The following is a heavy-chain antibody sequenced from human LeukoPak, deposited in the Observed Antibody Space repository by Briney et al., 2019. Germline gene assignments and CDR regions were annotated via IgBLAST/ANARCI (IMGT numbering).Heavy chain of an antibody. CDR1: GGSISSSSYY. Sequence: SETLSLTCTVSGGSISSSSYYWGWIRQPPGKGLEWIGSIYYSGSTYYNPSLKSRVTISVDTSKNQFSLKLSSVTAADTAVYYCATGECSGGSCYSKRVLDYWGQGTLVTVSS. CDR3: ATGECSGGSCYSKRVLDY. J-gene: IGHJ4*02. V-gene: IGHV4-39*01. D-gene: IGHD2-15*01. CDR2: IYYSGST.